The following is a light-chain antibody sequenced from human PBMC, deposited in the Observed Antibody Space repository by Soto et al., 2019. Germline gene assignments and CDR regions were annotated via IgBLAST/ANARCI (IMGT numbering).Light chain of an antibody. J-gene: IGKJ4*01. V-gene: IGKV1-33*01. CDR3: QQLNVYPST. CDR1: QDIATY. CDR2: DAS. Sequence: DIQMTQSPSSLSASVGNRVTITCQASQDIATYLNWYQQKPGKAPNLLIYDASNLQTGVPSRFTGSGSGTDFTLTITSLQPEDFATYYCQQLNVYPSTFGGGTKVDI.